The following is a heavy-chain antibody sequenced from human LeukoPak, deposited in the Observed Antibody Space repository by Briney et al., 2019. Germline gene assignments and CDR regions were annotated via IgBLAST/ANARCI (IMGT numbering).Heavy chain of an antibody. J-gene: IGHJ5*02. CDR1: DGSISSSY. D-gene: IGHD2-2*01. V-gene: IGHV4-59*01. CDR3: ARRLTQYDCFDP. CDR2: IYYSGST. Sequence: SETLSLTCTVSDGSISSSYWSWIRQPPGKGLEWIGSIYYSGSTNYNPSLKSRVTISVDTSKNQFSLKLSSVTAADTAVYYCARRLTQYDCFDPWGQGILVTVSS.